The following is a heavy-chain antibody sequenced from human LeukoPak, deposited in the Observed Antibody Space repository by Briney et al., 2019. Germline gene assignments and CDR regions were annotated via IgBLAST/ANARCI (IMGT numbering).Heavy chain of an antibody. Sequence: GASVKVSCKASGYTFTGYYMHWVRQAPGQGLEWMGWINPNSGGTNYAQKFQGRVTMTRDTSISTVYMELSRLRSDDTAVYYCARIAVAGTAASDYWGQGTLVTVSS. CDR3: ARIAVAGTAASDY. V-gene: IGHV1-2*02. CDR2: INPNSGGT. CDR1: GYTFTGYY. J-gene: IGHJ4*02. D-gene: IGHD6-19*01.